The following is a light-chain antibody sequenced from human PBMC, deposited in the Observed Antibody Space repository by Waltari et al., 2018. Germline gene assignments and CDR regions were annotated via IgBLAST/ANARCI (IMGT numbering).Light chain of an antibody. V-gene: IGLV2-23*02. CDR2: DVS. CDR1: SSDSGRYDI. J-gene: IGLJ3*02. CDR3: CSYAGNYVWV. Sequence: QSALTQPAAVSGSPGHSVTISCTGASSDSGRYDIVSWYQQHPGNAPKLVISDVSKRPSGVSDRFSGSKSGDTASLTISGLQFEDEADYYCCSYAGNYVWVFGGGTRLTVL.